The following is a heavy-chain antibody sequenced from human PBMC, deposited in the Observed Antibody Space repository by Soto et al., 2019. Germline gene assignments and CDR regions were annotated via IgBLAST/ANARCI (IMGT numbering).Heavy chain of an antibody. CDR1: GGSVSSGSYY. CDR3: EAASGSGLYYYGMDV. CDR2: IYYSGST. J-gene: IGHJ6*02. Sequence: SETLSLTCTVSGGSVSSGSYYWSWIRQPPGKGLEWIGYIYYSGSTNYNPSLKSRVTISVDTSKNQFSLKLSSVTAADTAVYYCEAASGSGLYYYGMDVWGQGTTVTVYS. D-gene: IGHD6-19*01. V-gene: IGHV4-61*01.